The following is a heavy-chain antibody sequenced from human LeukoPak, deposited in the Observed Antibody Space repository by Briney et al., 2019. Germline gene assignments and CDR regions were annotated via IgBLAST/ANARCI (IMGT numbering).Heavy chain of an antibody. D-gene: IGHD2-8*02. CDR1: ALTFSTFA. CDR3: ATYRQVLLPFES. Sequence: GGSLRLSCAASALTFSTFAMIWVRQPPEKGLEWVSSIFPSGGEIHYADSVRGRFTISRDNSKSTLSLQMNSLRAEDTAIYYCATYRQVLLPFESWGQGTLVTVSS. V-gene: IGHV3-23*01. J-gene: IGHJ4*02. CDR2: IFPSGGEI.